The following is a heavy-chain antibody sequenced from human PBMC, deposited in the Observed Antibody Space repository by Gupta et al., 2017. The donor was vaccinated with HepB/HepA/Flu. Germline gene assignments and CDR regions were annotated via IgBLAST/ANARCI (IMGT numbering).Heavy chain of an antibody. J-gene: IGHJ4*02. CDR1: GYTFTGYY. V-gene: IGHV1-2*02. CDR2: INPNSGGT. Sequence: QVQLVQSGAEVKKPGASVKVSCKASGYTFTGYYMHWVRQAPGQGLEWMGWINPNSGGTNDAQKVQGRVTMTRDTSSSTAYMELSRLRSEDTAVYYCARSCSSTSCGVDYGGQGTMVTVSS. CDR3: ARSCSSTSCGVDY. D-gene: IGHD2-2*01.